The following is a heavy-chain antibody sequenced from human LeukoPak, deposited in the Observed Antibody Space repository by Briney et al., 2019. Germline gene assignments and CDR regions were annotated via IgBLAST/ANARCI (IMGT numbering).Heavy chain of an antibody. CDR2: ISAYNGNT. J-gene: IGHJ6*02. CDR1: GYTFTSYG. V-gene: IGHV1-18*01. Sequence: ASVTVSCTASGYTFTSYGISWVRQAPGQGLEWMGWISAYNGNTNYAQKLQGRVTMTTDTSTSTAYMELRSLKSDDTAVYYCARALGGYGYMDVWGQGTTVTVSS. CDR3: ARALGGYGYMDV. D-gene: IGHD2-15*01.